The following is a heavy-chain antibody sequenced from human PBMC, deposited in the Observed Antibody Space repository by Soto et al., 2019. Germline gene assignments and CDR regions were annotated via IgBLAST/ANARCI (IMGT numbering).Heavy chain of an antibody. V-gene: IGHV4-39*01. CDR3: ASPKIAFYNWFDP. J-gene: IGHJ5*02. Sequence: QLQLQESGPGLVKPSETLSLTCTVSVGSMSSRSYYWGWIRQPPGKGLEWIGSIYYSGTTYYNPSLKSRVTISVDTSKNQFSVNLSFFTAADTAVYYCASPKIAFYNWFDPWGQGTLVTVSS. CDR2: IYYSGTT. CDR1: VGSMSSRSYY. D-gene: IGHD3-3*02.